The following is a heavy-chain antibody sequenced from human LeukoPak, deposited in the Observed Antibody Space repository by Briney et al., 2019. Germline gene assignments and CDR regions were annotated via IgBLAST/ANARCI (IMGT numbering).Heavy chain of an antibody. CDR2: ISYDGSNK. Sequence: GRSLRLSCAASGFTFSSYGMHWVRQAPGKGLEWVAVISYDGSNKYYADSVKGRFTISRDNSKNTLYLQMNSLRAEDTAVYYCAKEASGSYYFDYWGQGTLVTVSS. D-gene: IGHD1-26*01. J-gene: IGHJ4*02. V-gene: IGHV3-30*18. CDR1: GFTFSSYG. CDR3: AKEASGSYYFDY.